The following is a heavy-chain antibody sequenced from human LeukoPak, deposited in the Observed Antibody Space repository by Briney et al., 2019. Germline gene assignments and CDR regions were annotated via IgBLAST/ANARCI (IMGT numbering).Heavy chain of an antibody. CDR2: INQDGGEE. D-gene: IGHD4-17*01. J-gene: IGHJ6*02. V-gene: IGHV3-7*01. Sequence: GGSLRLSCAASGFTFSNHWVSWVRQAPGKRLQWVANINQDGGEEHSVDSVRGRFTISRDNTKNSLYLKMNSLRVEDSAVYYCARNGDYVRGYGMDVWGQGTTVTVSS. CDR3: ARNGDYVRGYGMDV. CDR1: GFTFSNHW.